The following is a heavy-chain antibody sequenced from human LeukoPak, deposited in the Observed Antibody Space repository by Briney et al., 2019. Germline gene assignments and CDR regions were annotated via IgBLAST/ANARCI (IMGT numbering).Heavy chain of an antibody. CDR3: AREVLCGGDCYSFDY. CDR1: GFTFSSYW. D-gene: IGHD2-21*02. CDR2: IKQDGSEK. Sequence: GGSLRLSCAASGFTFSSYWMSWVRQAPGKGLEWVANIKQDGSEKYYVDSVKGRFTISRDNAKNPLYLQMNSLRAEDTAVYYCAREVLCGGDCYSFDYWGQGTLVTVSS. V-gene: IGHV3-7*01. J-gene: IGHJ4*02.